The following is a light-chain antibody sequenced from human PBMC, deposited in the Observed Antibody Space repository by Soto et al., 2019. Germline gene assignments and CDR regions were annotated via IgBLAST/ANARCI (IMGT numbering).Light chain of an antibody. V-gene: IGKV1-5*03. Sequence: DIQMTQSPAPLSASVGDRVTITCQSSQSVHRWLAWYQKKPGKAPKLLIYEASSLESGVPSRFGGSGSGTECTLTISSLQPDDVAMYYCQQYNSYSWTFGQGTKVDIK. J-gene: IGKJ1*01. CDR3: QQYNSYSWT. CDR2: EAS. CDR1: QSVHRW.